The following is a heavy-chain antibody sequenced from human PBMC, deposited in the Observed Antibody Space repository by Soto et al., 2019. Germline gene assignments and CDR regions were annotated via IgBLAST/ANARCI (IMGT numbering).Heavy chain of an antibody. CDR1: GFTFSSYE. Sequence: EVQLMESGGGLVQPGGSLRLSCAASGFTFSSYEMNWVRQAPGRGLEWVSYISSSSSSRYYADSVKGRFTISRDNAKNSLYLQMNSLRAEDTAVYYCARDLGVGEAGFEYWGQGTLVTVPS. J-gene: IGHJ4*02. CDR3: ARDLGVGEAGFEY. CDR2: ISSSSSSR. V-gene: IGHV3-48*03. D-gene: IGHD2-8*01.